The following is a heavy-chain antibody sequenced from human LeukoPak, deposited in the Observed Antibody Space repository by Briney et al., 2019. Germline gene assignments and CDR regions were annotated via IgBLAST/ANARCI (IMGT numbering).Heavy chain of an antibody. CDR2: IYPGDSDT. D-gene: IGHD5-24*01. CDR1: GYKFTNYW. CDR3: ALRVGRDGYKG. V-gene: IGHV5-51*01. J-gene: IGHJ3*01. Sequence: GESLKISCKGSGYKFTNYWIGWVRQMPGKGPELIGIIYPGDSDTRYSPSIQGQVTISADTSISTAYLQWNSLKSSDTAMYYCALRVGRDGYKGWGQGTMVTVSS.